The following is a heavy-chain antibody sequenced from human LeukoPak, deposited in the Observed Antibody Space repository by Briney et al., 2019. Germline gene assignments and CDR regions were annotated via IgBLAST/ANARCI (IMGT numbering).Heavy chain of an antibody. D-gene: IGHD4-17*01. CDR2: IYYSGST. CDR3: ARDSPGGDYYFDY. J-gene: IGHJ4*02. Sequence: PSETLSLTCTVSSGSISNFYWNWIRQPAGKGLEWIGYIYYSGSTNYNPSLKSRVTISVDTSKNQFSLKLSSVTAADTAVYYCARDSPGGDYYFDYWGQGTLVTVSS. V-gene: IGHV4-59*01. CDR1: SGSISNFY.